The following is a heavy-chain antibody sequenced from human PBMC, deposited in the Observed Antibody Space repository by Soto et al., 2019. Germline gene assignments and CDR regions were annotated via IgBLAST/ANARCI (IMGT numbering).Heavy chain of an antibody. CDR2: IYYSGST. Sequence: SETLSLTCTVSGGSISSSSYYWGWIRQPPGKGLEWIGSIYYSGSTYYNPSLKSRVTISVDTSKNQFSLKLSSVTAADTAVYYCARGGYDFWSGYYDAFDIWGQGTMVTVSS. D-gene: IGHD3-3*01. CDR1: GGSISSSSYY. J-gene: IGHJ3*02. V-gene: IGHV4-39*01. CDR3: ARGGYDFWSGYYDAFDI.